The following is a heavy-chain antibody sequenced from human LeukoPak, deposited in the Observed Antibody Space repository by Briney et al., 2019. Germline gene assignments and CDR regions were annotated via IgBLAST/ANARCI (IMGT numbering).Heavy chain of an antibody. CDR3: AKDIAEERGYSGYDY. CDR2: ISWNSGSI. D-gene: IGHD5-12*01. Sequence: GRSLRLSCAASGFTFDDYAMHWVRHAPGKGLEWVSGISWNSGSIGYADSVKGRFTISRDNAKNSLYLQMNSLRAEDTALYYCAKDIAEERGYSGYDYWGQGTLVTVSS. J-gene: IGHJ4*02. V-gene: IGHV3-9*01. CDR1: GFTFDDYA.